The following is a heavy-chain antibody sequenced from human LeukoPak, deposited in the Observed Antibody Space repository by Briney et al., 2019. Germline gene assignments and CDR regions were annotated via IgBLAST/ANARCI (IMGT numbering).Heavy chain of an antibody. CDR2: IDSSGIT. V-gene: IGHV4-59*01. CDR3: ATVASGWYPDY. Sequence: PAETLSLTCTVSGGSISSFYYTWIRQPPGKGLEWIGYIDSSGITNYNSSLNSRVTISLDTSQNQFSLKLNSVTAADTAVYYCATVASGWYPDYWGQGALVTVAS. D-gene: IGHD6-19*01. CDR1: GGSISSFY. J-gene: IGHJ4*02.